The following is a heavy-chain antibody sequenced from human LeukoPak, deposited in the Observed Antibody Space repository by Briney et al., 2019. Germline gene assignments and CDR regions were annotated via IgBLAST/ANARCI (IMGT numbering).Heavy chain of an antibody. D-gene: IGHD3-22*01. Sequence: SETLSLTCTVSGGSISSGSYYWSWIRQPAGKGLEWIGRIYTSGSTNYNPSLKSRVTISVDTPKNQFSLKVSSVTAADTAVYYCARSSEGRYYYDSSGYSYYYYYMDVWGKGTTVTISS. J-gene: IGHJ6*03. V-gene: IGHV4-61*02. CDR3: ARSSEGRYYYDSSGYSYYYYYMDV. CDR2: IYTSGST. CDR1: GGSISSGSYY.